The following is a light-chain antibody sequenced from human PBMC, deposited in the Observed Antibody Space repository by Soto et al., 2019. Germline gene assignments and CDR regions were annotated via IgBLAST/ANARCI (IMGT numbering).Light chain of an antibody. CDR2: EAS. V-gene: IGKV1-5*03. Sequence: ILITHSPSTLSASILYRFPLTSRATQSIGNWLAWYQQKPGRAPKLLMYEASSLESGVPSRFSGSGSGTEFTLTISGLQPDDSATYYCQQYTNTNNPWMFGQGTKVDTK. J-gene: IGKJ1*01. CDR1: QSIGNW. CDR3: QQYTNTNNPWM.